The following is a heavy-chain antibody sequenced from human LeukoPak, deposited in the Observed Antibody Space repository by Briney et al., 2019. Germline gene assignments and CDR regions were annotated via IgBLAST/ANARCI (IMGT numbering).Heavy chain of an antibody. CDR3: ARGLGYCTSTTCLLPFDY. D-gene: IGHD2-2*01. V-gene: IGHV3-53*01. Sequence: GGSLRLSCAASGFTVSTYYMTWVRQAPGKGLKCVSVIYSGGSTYYADSVKGRFTVSRDNSKNTLYLQMNSLRAEDTVMYYCARGLGYCTSTTCLLPFDYWGQGTLVTVSS. CDR2: IYSGGST. CDR1: GFTVSTYY. J-gene: IGHJ4*02.